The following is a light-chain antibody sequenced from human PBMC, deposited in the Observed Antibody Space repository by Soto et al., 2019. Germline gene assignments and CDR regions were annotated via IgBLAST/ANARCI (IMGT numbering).Light chain of an antibody. CDR3: QQYFEWPPMT. V-gene: IGKV3-20*01. J-gene: IGKJ1*01. Sequence: EIVLTQSPGTLSLSPGERATLSCRASQSVSSNYLAWHQQKRGQAPRLLIYGASSRATGIPDRFSGSGSGTDFTLTISSLRSEDSAIYYCQQYFEWPPMTFGQGTKVEI. CDR1: QSVSSNY. CDR2: GAS.